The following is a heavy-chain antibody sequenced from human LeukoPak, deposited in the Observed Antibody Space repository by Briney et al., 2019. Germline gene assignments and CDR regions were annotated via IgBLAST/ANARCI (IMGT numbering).Heavy chain of an antibody. D-gene: IGHD1-26*01. CDR3: ARQAGGSYLLPFDY. CDR1: GGSISSGYYY. CDR2: IYYSGST. J-gene: IGHJ4*02. Sequence: SETLSLTCSVSGGSISSGYYYWGWIRQPPGKGLEWIGSIYYSGSTYYNPSLKSRVTISVDTSKNQFSLKLSSVTAADTAVYYCARQAGGSYLLPFDYWGQGTLVTASS. V-gene: IGHV4-39*01.